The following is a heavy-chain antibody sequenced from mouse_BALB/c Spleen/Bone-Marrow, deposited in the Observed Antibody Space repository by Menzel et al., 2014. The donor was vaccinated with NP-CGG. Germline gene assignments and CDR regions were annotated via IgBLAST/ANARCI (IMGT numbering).Heavy chain of an antibody. CDR2: INPSNGGT. Sequence: VQLQPSGAELVKPGASVKLSCKASGYTXSSDYMYWVKQRPGQGLEWIGEINPSNGGTNFNEKFKSKATLTVDKSSSTAYMQLSSLTSEDSAVYYCTRSRRAMDYWGQGTSVTVSS. J-gene: IGHJ4*01. V-gene: IGHV1S81*02. CDR3: TRSRRAMDY. CDR1: GYTXSSDY. D-gene: IGHD2-12*01.